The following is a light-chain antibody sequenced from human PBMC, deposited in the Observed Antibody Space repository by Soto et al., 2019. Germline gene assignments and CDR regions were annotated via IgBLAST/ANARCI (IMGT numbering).Light chain of an antibody. CDR3: QVCESNSVFV. J-gene: IGLJ1*01. CDR1: NIGSQS. V-gene: IGLV3-21*02. CDR2: DDA. Sequence: SYELAQPPSVSVAPGQTARITCGGNNIGSQSVHWCQQKPGQAPVLVVYDDADRPSGVPERFSGSKSGNMATLTISRVEAGDEADYYCQVCESNSVFVFGIGTKVTVL.